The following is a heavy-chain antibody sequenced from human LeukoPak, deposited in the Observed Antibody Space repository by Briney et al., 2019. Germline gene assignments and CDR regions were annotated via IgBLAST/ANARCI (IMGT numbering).Heavy chain of an antibody. V-gene: IGHV3-15*01. Sequence: PGGSLRLSCAASGFSFTDAWMSWVRQAPGRGLEWVGRIKSKADGGRAEYAATVKGRFFISRDDAKSTLYVQMNRLRTEDTAVYYCTTEKDLYYYDSSGYFRWGQGSLVTVSS. CDR3: TTEKDLYYYDSSGYFR. J-gene: IGHJ4*02. CDR2: IKSKADGGRA. CDR1: GFSFTDAW. D-gene: IGHD3-22*01.